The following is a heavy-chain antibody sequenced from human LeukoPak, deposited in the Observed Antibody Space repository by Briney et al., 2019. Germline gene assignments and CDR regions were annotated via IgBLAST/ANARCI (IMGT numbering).Heavy chain of an antibody. V-gene: IGHV4-34*01. Sequence: SETLSLACAGYGGSFSGYYWSWIRQPPGKGLEWIGEINHRGSTNYNPSLKSRVTISVDTSKNQYSLTLSSVTAADTAVYYCARRYYYYYYMDVWGKGTTVTVSS. CDR3: ARRYYYYYYMDV. CDR1: GGSFSGYY. J-gene: IGHJ6*03. CDR2: INHRGST.